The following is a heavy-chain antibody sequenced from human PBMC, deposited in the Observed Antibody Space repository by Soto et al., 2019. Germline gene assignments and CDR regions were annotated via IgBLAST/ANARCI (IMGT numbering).Heavy chain of an antibody. CDR1: GFTFSSYD. V-gene: IGHV3-13*01. J-gene: IGHJ3*02. D-gene: IGHD6-19*01. CDR3: ARGPGIAVAGTISHAFDI. Sequence: GGSLRLSCAASGFTFSSYDMHWVRQATGKGLEWVSAIGTAGDTYYPGSVKGRFTISRENAKNSLYLQMNSLRAGDTAVYYCARGPGIAVAGTISHAFDIWGQGTMVTVSS. CDR2: IGTAGDT.